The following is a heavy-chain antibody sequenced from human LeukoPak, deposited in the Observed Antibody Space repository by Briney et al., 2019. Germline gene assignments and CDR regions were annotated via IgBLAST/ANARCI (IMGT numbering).Heavy chain of an antibody. Sequence: HPGGSLRLSCAASGFTFSSYGMHWVRQAPGKGLEWVAVISYDGSNKYYADSVKGRFTISRDNSKNTLYLQMNSLRAEDTAVYYCARDLYADYVWGSFDYWGQGTLVTVSS. CDR2: ISYDGSNK. CDR3: ARDLYADYVWGSFDY. V-gene: IGHV3-30*03. D-gene: IGHD3-16*01. CDR1: GFTFSSYG. J-gene: IGHJ4*02.